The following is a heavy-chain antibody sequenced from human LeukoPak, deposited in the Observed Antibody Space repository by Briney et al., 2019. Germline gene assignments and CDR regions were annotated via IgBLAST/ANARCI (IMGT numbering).Heavy chain of an antibody. CDR2: INPNSGGT. CDR1: GYTFTGYY. CDR3: ARDNDAVAARTYYYYMDV. Sequence: GASVKVSCKASGYTFTGYYMHWVRQAPGQGLEWMGWINPNSGGTNYAQKFQGRVTMTRDTSISTAYMELSRLRSDDTAVYYCARDNDAVAARTYYYYMDVWGKGTTVTVSS. V-gene: IGHV1-2*02. J-gene: IGHJ6*03. D-gene: IGHD6-6*01.